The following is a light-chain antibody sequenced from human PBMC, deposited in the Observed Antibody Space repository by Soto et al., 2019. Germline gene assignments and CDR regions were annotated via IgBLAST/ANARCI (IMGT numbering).Light chain of an antibody. CDR3: YSFAGSATFV. Sequence: QSVLTQPDSVSGSPGQSITISCTGTSSDIGGYNLVSWYQHHPGKAPKLLIYEATKRPSGVSDRFSGSRSGNTASLTISPLQSEDEADYSCYSFAGSATFVFGGGTKLTVL. J-gene: IGLJ2*01. CDR1: SSDIGGYNL. V-gene: IGLV2-23*02. CDR2: EAT.